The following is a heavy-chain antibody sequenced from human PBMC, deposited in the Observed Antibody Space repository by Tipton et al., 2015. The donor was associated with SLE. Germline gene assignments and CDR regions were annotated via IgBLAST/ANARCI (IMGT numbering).Heavy chain of an antibody. V-gene: IGHV4-59*01. Sequence: TLSLTCAVYGGSFSSYYWSWIRQPPGKGLEWIGYIYYSGSTNYNPSLKSRVTISVDTSKNQFSLKLSSVTAADTAVYYCARDLGIAVATGGAFDIWGQGTMVTVSS. CDR1: GGSFSSYY. J-gene: IGHJ3*02. CDR2: IYYSGST. CDR3: ARDLGIAVATGGAFDI. D-gene: IGHD6-19*01.